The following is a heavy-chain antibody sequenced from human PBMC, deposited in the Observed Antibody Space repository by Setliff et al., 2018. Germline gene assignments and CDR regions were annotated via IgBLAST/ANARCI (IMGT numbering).Heavy chain of an antibody. CDR1: GFTVSSNY. CDR2: IYSGGST. J-gene: IGHJ4*02. V-gene: IGHV3-66*01. CDR3: ATTPQRDYYYRHDGYFDY. D-gene: IGHD3-10*01. Sequence: PGGSLRLSCAASGFTVSSNYMSWVRQAPGKGLEWVSVIYSGGSTYYADSVKGRFTISRDNSKNTLYLQMNSLRAEDTAVYYCATTPQRDYYYRHDGYFDYWGQGTLVTVSS.